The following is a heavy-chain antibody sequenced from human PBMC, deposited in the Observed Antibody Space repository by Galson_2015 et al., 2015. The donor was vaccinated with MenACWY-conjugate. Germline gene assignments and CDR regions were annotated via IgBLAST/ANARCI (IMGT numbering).Heavy chain of an antibody. J-gene: IGHJ6*02. V-gene: IGHV3-13*01. D-gene: IGHD3-22*01. CDR1: GFTFSSYD. CDR2: IGTAGDT. CDR3: ARASFSSGFNSHYYYYYGMDV. Sequence: SLRLSCAASGFTFSSYDMHWVRHATGKGLEWVSAIGTAGDTYYPGSVKGRFTISRENAKNSLYLQMNSLRAGDTAVYYCARASFSSGFNSHYYYYYGMDVWGQGTTVTVSS.